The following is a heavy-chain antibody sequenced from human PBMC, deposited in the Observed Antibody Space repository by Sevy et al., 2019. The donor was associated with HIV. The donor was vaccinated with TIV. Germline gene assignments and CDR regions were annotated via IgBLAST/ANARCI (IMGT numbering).Heavy chain of an antibody. D-gene: IGHD3-10*01. Sequence: ASVKVSCKTSGYIFTNSGITWVRQAPGQGLEWMGWIGVYNGNLKYAQKFQGRVTMTTDTSTSTAYMELTSLNSDDTGVYYCARVPTYHYGSATYFDYWGQGTLVTVSS. V-gene: IGHV1-18*01. CDR2: IGVYNGNL. CDR1: GYIFTNSG. J-gene: IGHJ4*02. CDR3: ARVPTYHYGSATYFDY.